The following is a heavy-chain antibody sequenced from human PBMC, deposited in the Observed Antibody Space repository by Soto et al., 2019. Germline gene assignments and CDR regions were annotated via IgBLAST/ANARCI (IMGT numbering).Heavy chain of an antibody. CDR2: ISGSGDTT. Sequence: PGGSLRLSCAASGFTFSRYAMNWVRQAPGKGLEWVSVISGSGDTTYYADSVRGRFTISRDNSKNTLYLQMNSLRPEGTAVYYCAKATKSLMYGDVDYWCQGTLVTVS. J-gene: IGHJ4*02. D-gene: IGHD4-17*01. V-gene: IGHV3-23*01. CDR1: GFTFSRYA. CDR3: AKATKSLMYGDVDY.